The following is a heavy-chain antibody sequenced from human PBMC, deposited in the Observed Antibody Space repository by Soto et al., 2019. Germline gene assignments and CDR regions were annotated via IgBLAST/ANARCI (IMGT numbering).Heavy chain of an antibody. CDR3: AKTTFRYFDWLPRSVYYGMDV. D-gene: IGHD3-9*01. CDR1: GFTFSSYA. J-gene: IGHJ6*02. CDR2: ISGSGGST. V-gene: IGHV3-23*01. Sequence: PGGSLRLSCAASGFTFSSYAMSWVRQAPGKGLEWVSAISGSGGSTYYADSVKGRFTISRDNSKNTLYLQMNSLRAEDTAVYYCAKTTFRYFDWLPRSVYYGMDVWGQGTTVTVSS.